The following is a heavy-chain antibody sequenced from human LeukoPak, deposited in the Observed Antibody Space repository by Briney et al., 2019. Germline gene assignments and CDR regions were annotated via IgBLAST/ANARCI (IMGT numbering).Heavy chain of an antibody. J-gene: IGHJ4*02. CDR2: IYHSGST. CDR1: GDSISSGGYS. CDR3: ARGRADYGDYPW. D-gene: IGHD4-17*01. V-gene: IGHV4-30-2*01. Sequence: PSETLSLTCAVSGDSISSGGYSWSWIRQPPGKGLEWIGYIYHSGSTYYNPSLKSRVTISVDRSKNQFSLKLSSVTAADTAVYYCARGRADYGDYPWWGQGTLVTVSS.